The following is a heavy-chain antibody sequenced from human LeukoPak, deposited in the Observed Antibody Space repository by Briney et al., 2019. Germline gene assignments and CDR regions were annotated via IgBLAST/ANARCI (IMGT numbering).Heavy chain of an antibody. CDR1: GFTFSSYA. CDR3: AENLAYSCSSTSCYGDY. J-gene: IGHJ4*02. D-gene: IGHD2-2*01. CDR2: ISGSGGST. V-gene: IGHV3-23*01. Sequence: GGSLRLSCAASGFTFSSYAMSWVRQAPGKGLEWVSAISGSGGSTYYADSVKGRFTISRDNSKNTLYLQMNSLRAEDTAVYYCAENLAYSCSSTSCYGDYWGQGTLVTVSS.